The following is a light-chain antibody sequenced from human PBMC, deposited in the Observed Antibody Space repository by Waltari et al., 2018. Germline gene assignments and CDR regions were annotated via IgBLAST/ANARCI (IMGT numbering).Light chain of an antibody. CDR1: QGINKE. CDR2: AAS. CDR3: QQDYSIPFT. Sequence: DIQMTQSPSSLSASVGDRVTVTCRASQGINKELSWYQQKAGKAPTLLISAASSLQTGVSSRFSGSGSGTDFTLFINNLQPEDVASYYCQQDYSIPFTFGPGTKLDI. J-gene: IGKJ3*01. V-gene: IGKV1-17*02.